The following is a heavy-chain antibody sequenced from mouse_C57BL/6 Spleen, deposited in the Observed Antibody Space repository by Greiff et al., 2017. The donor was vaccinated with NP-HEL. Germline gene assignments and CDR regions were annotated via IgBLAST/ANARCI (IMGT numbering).Heavy chain of an antibody. J-gene: IGHJ4*01. Sequence: VLLLQSGAELVKPGASVKLSCTASGFNIQDYYMHWVKQRTEQGLEWIGRIDPEDGDTTYAPKFQGKATITADTSSTTAYLQLSSLTSEDTAVYYCARYGNLYYYDMDYWGQGTSVTVSS. CDR2: IDPEDGDT. D-gene: IGHD2-1*01. CDR1: GFNIQDYY. CDR3: ARYGNLYYYDMDY. V-gene: IGHV14-2*01.